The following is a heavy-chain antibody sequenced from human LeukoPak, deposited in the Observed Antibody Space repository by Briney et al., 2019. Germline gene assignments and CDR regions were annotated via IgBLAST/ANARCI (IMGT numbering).Heavy chain of an antibody. J-gene: IGHJ4*02. CDR1: GASIREYY. CDR3: ARGTGYSSSWLFDY. Sequence: SETLSLTCTVSGASIREYYWNWIRQPPGKGLEWIGYIYYSGSTNYNPSLKSRVTISVDTSKNQFSLKLSSVTAADTAVYYCARGTGYSSSWLFDYWGQGTLVTVSS. CDR2: IYYSGST. V-gene: IGHV4-59*08. D-gene: IGHD6-13*01.